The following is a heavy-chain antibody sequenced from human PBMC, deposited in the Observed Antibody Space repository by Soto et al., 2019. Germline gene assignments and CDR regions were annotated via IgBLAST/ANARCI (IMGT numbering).Heavy chain of an antibody. CDR1: GGSISSGGYY. D-gene: IGHD3-22*01. Sequence: ASETLSLTCTVSGGSISSGGYYWSWIRQQPGKGLEWIGYIYYSGSTYYNPSLKSRVTISVDTSKNQFSLKLSSVTAADTAVYYCARDSLQNYYDSSGYYSPVEWGQGTLVTVSS. CDR3: ARDSLQNYYDSSGYYSPVE. V-gene: IGHV4-31*03. J-gene: IGHJ4*02. CDR2: IYYSGST.